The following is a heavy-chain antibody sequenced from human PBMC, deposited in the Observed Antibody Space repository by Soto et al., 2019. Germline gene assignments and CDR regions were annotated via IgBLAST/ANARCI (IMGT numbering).Heavy chain of an antibody. CDR3: ARSTTVTSADAFDI. V-gene: IGHV1-69*13. CDR1: GYTFTDYY. D-gene: IGHD4-17*01. Sequence: ASVKVSCKASGYTFTDYYIHWVRQAPGQGLEWMGGIIPIFGTANYAQKFQGRVTITADESTSTAYMELSSLRSEDTAVYYCARSTTVTSADAFDIWGQGTMVTVSS. CDR2: IIPIFGTA. J-gene: IGHJ3*02.